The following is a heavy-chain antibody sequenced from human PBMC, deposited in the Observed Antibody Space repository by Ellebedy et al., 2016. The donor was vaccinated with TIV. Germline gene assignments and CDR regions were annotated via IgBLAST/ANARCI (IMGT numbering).Heavy chain of an antibody. CDR1: TFTVSYNY. CDR2: IYTDDTT. CDR3: ARVFDSYYFDY. V-gene: IGHV3-66*01. J-gene: IGHJ4*02. D-gene: IGHD3-10*02. Sequence: GGSLRLSCAVSTFTVSYNYMNWVRQAPGKGPEWVSGIYTDDTTYYADSVKGRFTISRDNAKNTLYLHIDSLRTEDTAVYYCARVFDSYYFDYWGQGTLVTVSS.